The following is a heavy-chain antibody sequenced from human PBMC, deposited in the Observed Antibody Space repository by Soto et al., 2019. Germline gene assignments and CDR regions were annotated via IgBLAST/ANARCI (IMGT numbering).Heavy chain of an antibody. Sequence: QVQLVQSGAEVKKSGSSVKVSCKASGGTFSSYAISWVRQAPGQGLEWMGGIIPIFGTANYAQKFQGRVTITADESTSTAYMELSSLRSEDTAVYYCARDRGYYDSSGYYEFDYCGQGTLVTVSS. CDR1: GGTFSSYA. CDR2: IIPIFGTA. V-gene: IGHV1-69*01. CDR3: ARDRGYYDSSGYYEFDY. J-gene: IGHJ4*02. D-gene: IGHD3-22*01.